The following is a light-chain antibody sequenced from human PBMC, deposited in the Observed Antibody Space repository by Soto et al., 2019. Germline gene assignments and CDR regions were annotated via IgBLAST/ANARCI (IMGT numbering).Light chain of an antibody. CDR2: EAS. Sequence: RGSESISRTVAWYQQKPGKAPKLLIFEASTVESGVPSRFSGSASGTEFTLTVSSLQPDDFASYCCQQYNRFSTFGQGTKVDVK. CDR1: ESISRT. V-gene: IGKV1-5*01. CDR3: QQYNRFST. J-gene: IGKJ1*01.